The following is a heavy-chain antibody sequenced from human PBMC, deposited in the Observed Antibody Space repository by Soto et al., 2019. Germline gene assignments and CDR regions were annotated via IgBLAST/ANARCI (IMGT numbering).Heavy chain of an antibody. Sequence: PGGSLRLSCAASGFTFDDYAMYWVRQVLGKGLEWVSSISWNSGNIGYADSVKGRFTTSRDNAENSLYLQMNSLRPEDTALYYCVRSKGGYSYGTPFDYWGQGP. J-gene: IGHJ4*02. V-gene: IGHV3-9*01. CDR3: VRSKGGYSYGTPFDY. D-gene: IGHD5-18*01. CDR2: ISWNSGNI. CDR1: GFTFDDYA.